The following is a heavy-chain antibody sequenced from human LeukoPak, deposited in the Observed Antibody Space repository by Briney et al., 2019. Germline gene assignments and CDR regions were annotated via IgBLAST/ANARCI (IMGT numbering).Heavy chain of an antibody. J-gene: IGHJ4*01. Sequence: SETLSLTCTVSGDSINSGSYYWGWLRLPPGKGLEWIVSISYRGTPSDNPSLRSRVTMSVDTSKNQFYLNLKSVTAADTAVFYCARATLLGYFDNWGPGALVAVSS. CDR2: ISYRGTP. D-gene: IGHD7-27*01. CDR1: GDSINSGSYY. CDR3: ARATLLGYFDN. V-gene: IGHV4-39*07.